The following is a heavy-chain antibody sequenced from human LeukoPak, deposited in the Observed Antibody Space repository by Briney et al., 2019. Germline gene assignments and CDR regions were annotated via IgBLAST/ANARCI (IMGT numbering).Heavy chain of an antibody. Sequence: SETLSLTCTVSGGSISRYYWSWIREPPGEGLEWIGYIYYSGSTNYNPSLKSRVTISVDTSKKQFSLKLSSVTAADTAVYYCAGGEYSSSWTSMDVWGQGTTVTVSS. CDR3: AGGEYSSSWTSMDV. J-gene: IGHJ6*02. CDR2: IYYSGST. V-gene: IGHV4-59*08. D-gene: IGHD6-13*01. CDR1: GGSISRYY.